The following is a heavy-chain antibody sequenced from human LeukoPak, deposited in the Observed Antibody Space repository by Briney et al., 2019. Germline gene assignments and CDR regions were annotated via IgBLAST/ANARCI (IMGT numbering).Heavy chain of an antibody. J-gene: IGHJ6*03. Sequence: PSETLSLTCTVSGSSISSYYWSWIRQPPGKGLEWIGRIYTSGSTNYNPSLKSRVTMSVDTSKNQFSLKLSSVTAADAAVYYCASEAATSPNYYYYYMDVWGKGTTVTVSS. CDR3: ASEAATSPNYYYYYMDV. V-gene: IGHV4-4*07. CDR2: IYTSGST. D-gene: IGHD1-26*01. CDR1: GSSISSYY.